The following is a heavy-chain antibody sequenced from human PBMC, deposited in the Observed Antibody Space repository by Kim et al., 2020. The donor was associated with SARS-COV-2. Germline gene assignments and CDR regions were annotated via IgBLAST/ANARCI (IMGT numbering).Heavy chain of an antibody. CDR3: ARGAVADINDY. D-gene: IGHD2-21*01. Sequence: NTRYALKFQARVTMTTDTSTSTAYMELRVLISDDTAVYYCARGAVADINDYWGQGTLVTVSS. V-gene: IGHV1-18*01. J-gene: IGHJ4*02. CDR2: NT.